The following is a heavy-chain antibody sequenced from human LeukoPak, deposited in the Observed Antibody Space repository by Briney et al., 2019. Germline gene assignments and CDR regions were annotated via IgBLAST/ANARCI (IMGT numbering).Heavy chain of an antibody. CDR3: ARTGGIDY. V-gene: IGHV4-59*01. Sequence: SETLSLTCTVSGGSINSDYWSWLRQPPGEGPEWIGYIHHSGKTNYNPSLKSRVTISIDTSKKQFSLKLSSVTAADTAVYYCARTGGIDYWGQGTLVTVSS. D-gene: IGHD1-1*01. CDR1: GGSINSDY. J-gene: IGHJ4*02. CDR2: IHHSGKT.